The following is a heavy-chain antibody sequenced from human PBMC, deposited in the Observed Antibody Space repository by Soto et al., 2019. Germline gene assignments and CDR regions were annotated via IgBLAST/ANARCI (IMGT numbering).Heavy chain of an antibody. CDR3: ARAGGYSYGNFFDY. D-gene: IGHD5-18*01. J-gene: IGHJ4*02. Sequence: LXLTCTVSGGSVSIGSYYWSWIRQPPGKGLEWIGYIYYSGSTNYNPSLKSRVTISVDTSKNQFSLKLSSVTAADTAVYYCARAGGYSYGNFFDYWGQGTLVTVSS. V-gene: IGHV4-61*01. CDR2: IYYSGST. CDR1: GGSVSIGSYY.